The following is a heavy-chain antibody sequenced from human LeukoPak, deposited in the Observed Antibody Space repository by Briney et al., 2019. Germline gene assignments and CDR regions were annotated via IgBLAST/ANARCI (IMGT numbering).Heavy chain of an antibody. CDR3: AARDYELGFEI. J-gene: IGHJ3*02. Sequence: GGSLRLSCAASGFTFSSYSMNWVRQAPGKGLEWVANINQDGSEEYYVDSVKGRFTISRDNAKNSLYLQMNSLRVEDTAVYYSAARDYELGFEIWGQGTMVTVSS. V-gene: IGHV3-7*05. CDR2: INQDGSEE. D-gene: IGHD4-17*01. CDR1: GFTFSSYS.